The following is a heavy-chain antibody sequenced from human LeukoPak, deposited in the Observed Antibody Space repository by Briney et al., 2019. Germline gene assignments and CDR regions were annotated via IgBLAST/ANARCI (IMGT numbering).Heavy chain of an antibody. CDR2: IYYSGST. D-gene: IGHD6-6*01. CDR1: GGSISSYY. Sequence: SETLSLTCTVSGGSISSYYWSWIRQPPGKGLEWIGYIYYSGSTDYNPSLKSRVTISVDTSKNQFSLKLSSVTAADTAVYYCARHLGSSSPIDYWGQGTLVTVSS. CDR3: ARHLGSSSPIDY. J-gene: IGHJ4*02. V-gene: IGHV4-59*08.